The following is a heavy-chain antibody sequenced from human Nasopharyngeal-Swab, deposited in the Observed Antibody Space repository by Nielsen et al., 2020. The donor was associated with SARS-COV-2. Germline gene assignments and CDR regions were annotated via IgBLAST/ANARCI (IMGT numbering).Heavy chain of an antibody. CDR3: AKSGRSGTQYYFYDMDV. Sequence: SLKISCAASGFRFDSYAMSWVRQAPGKGLEWVSSIAWNSATMGYADSVKGRFTISRDDAKNSLYLQMNSLRIEDTALYYCAKSGRSGTQYYFYDMDVWGQGTTVTVSS. CDR1: GFRFDSYA. V-gene: IGHV3-9*01. CDR2: IAWNSATM. J-gene: IGHJ6*02. D-gene: IGHD1-1*01.